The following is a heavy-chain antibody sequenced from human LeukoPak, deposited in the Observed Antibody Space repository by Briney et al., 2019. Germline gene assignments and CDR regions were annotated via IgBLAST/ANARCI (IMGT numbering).Heavy chain of an antibody. CDR2: ISHTSDSI. Sequence: GGSLTLSCVASGFTFRIYGMNWVRQAPGKGPEWVSYISHTSDSILYAHSVKGRLTMSRDNAKKSLYLQMNSLRAEDPAVYYCARATRNGYDYWGQGTLVTVSS. CDR3: ARATRNGYDY. CDR1: GFTFRIYG. D-gene: IGHD5-24*01. J-gene: IGHJ4*02. V-gene: IGHV3-48*01.